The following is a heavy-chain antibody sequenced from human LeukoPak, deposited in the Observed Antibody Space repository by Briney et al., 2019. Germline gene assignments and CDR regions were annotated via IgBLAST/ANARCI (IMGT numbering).Heavy chain of an antibody. CDR3: ARLLGYCTNGVCRGKDYYFDY. V-gene: IGHV4-34*01. Sequence: SETLSLTCAVYGGSFSGYYWSWICQPPGKGLEWIGEINHSGSTYYNPSLKSRVTISVDTSKNQFSLKLSSVTAADTAVYYCARLLGYCTNGVCRGKDYYFDYWGQGTLVTVSS. D-gene: IGHD2-8*01. CDR1: GGSFSGYY. J-gene: IGHJ4*02. CDR2: INHSGST.